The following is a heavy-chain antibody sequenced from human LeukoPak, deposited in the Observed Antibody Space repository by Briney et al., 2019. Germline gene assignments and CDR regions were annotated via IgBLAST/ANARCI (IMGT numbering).Heavy chain of an antibody. CDR3: AREGGPYYHPSSPFDY. J-gene: IGHJ4*02. CDR1: GFIFSDYA. V-gene: IGHV3-30*09. D-gene: IGHD3-22*01. Sequence: GGSLRLSCAASGFIFSDYAMHWVRQSPGKGLEWVAFMSYDGRNEYYADSVKGRFAISRDNYKNTLHLQMNRLRPGDTAVYYCAREGGPYYHPSSPFDYWGLGTLVTVSS. CDR2: MSYDGRNE.